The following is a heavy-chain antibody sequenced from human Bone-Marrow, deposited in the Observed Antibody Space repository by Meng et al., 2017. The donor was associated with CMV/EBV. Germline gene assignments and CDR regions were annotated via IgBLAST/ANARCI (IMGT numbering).Heavy chain of an antibody. V-gene: IGHV1-69*10. CDR1: GGTFSSYA. J-gene: IGHJ5*02. D-gene: IGHD6-6*01. Sequence: ASGGTFSSYAISWVRQAPGQGLEWMGGIIPILGIANYAQKFQGRVTITADKSTGTAYMELSSLRSEDTAVYYRARDRLGRGEYSSSSWGQGTLVTVSS. CDR3: ARDRLGRGEYSSSS. CDR2: IIPILGIA.